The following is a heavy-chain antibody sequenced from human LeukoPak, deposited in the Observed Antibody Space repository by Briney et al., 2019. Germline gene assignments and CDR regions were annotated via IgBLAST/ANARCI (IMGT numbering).Heavy chain of an antibody. CDR2: IYDTGIS. J-gene: IGHJ5*01. CDR3: AKWILVRIAATGTFDS. Sequence: SETLSLTCTVSGGSVSSGSYYWSWIRQSPGKGLEWIGYIYDTGISDYNPSLRSRVTISVDMSKNQFSLKLSSVTAADTAVYYCAKWILVRIAATGTFDSWGQGTLVTVSS. CDR1: GGSVSSGSYY. D-gene: IGHD6-13*01. V-gene: IGHV4-61*01.